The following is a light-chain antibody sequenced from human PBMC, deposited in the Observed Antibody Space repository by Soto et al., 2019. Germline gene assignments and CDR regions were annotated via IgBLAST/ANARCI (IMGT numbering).Light chain of an antibody. CDR2: EVT. Sequence: QSVLTQPASVSGSPGQSITISCTGTSSDVGDYNYVSWYPLHPGKAPKLMIYEVTNRPSGVSDRFSGSKSGNTASLTISGLQAEDEADYYCSSYTSTTLRYVFGTGTKLTVL. CDR1: SSDVGDYNY. CDR3: SSYTSTTLRYV. V-gene: IGLV2-14*01. J-gene: IGLJ1*01.